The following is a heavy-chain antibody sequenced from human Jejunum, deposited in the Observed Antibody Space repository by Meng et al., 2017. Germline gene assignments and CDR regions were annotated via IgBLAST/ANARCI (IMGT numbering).Heavy chain of an antibody. J-gene: IGHJ4*02. CDR3: AINNASNSYYFEN. V-gene: IGHV4-31*03. Sequence: QWQLQETGPGLEKPVDPLALSCTVSGCSWNRSRQYWSRMGHEQGNGREWIGYTNHSEATYYQPSLKRCVTILVDTFKKQFPLMLSSITDATTAVYCWAINNASNSYYFENWGQGTLVTVSS. D-gene: IGHD4-11*01. CDR1: GCSWNRSRQY. CDR2: TNHSEAT.